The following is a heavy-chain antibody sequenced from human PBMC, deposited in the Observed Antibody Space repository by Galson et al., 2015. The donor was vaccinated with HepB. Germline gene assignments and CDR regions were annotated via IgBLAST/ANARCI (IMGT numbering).Heavy chain of an antibody. V-gene: IGHV3-7*03. CDR1: GFTFSSYW. Sequence: SLRLSCAASGFTFSSYWMSWVRQVPGKGLEWVANIKQDGSEKYYVDSVKGRFTISRDNAKNSLYLQMNSLRAEDTAVYYCARGTATARHYYYDGMDVWGQGTTVTVSS. CDR2: IKQDGSEK. J-gene: IGHJ6*02. D-gene: IGHD4-17*01. CDR3: ARGTATARHYYYDGMDV.